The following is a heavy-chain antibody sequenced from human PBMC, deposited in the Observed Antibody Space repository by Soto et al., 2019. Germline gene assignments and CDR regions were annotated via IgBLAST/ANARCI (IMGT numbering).Heavy chain of an antibody. Sequence: PSETLSLTCTVSGGSISSGDYYWSWIRQPPGKGLEWIGYIYYSGSTYYNPSLKSRVTISVDTSKNQFSLKLSSVTGADTAVYYCARVVVVVTAPRRAFDIWGQGTMVTVSS. CDR2: IYYSGST. V-gene: IGHV4-30-4*01. CDR1: GGSISSGDYY. J-gene: IGHJ3*02. CDR3: ARVVVVVTAPRRAFDI. D-gene: IGHD2-21*02.